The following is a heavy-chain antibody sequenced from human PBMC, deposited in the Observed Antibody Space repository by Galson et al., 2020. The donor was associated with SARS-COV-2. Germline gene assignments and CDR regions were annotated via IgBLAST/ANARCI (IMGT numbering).Heavy chain of an antibody. CDR3: AKGHTGLLGFDP. D-gene: IGHD2-15*01. CDR1: GFTFSSYA. J-gene: IGHJ5*02. V-gene: IGHV3-23*01. Sequence: GESLKISCAASGFTFSSYAMSWVRQAPGKGLEWVSAISGSGSNTYYGDSVKGRFTISRDNSKNTLYLQMNSLRAKDTAVYYCAKGHTGLLGFDPWGQGTLVTVSS. CDR2: ISGSGSNT.